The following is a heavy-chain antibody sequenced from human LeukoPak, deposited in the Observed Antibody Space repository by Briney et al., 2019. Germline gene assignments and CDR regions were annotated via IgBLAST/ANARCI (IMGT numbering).Heavy chain of an antibody. CDR2: IYYSGST. J-gene: IGHJ3*02. D-gene: IGHD6-19*01. CDR1: GGSISSYY. Sequence: PSETLSLTCTVSGGSISSYYWSWIRQPPGKGLEWIGYIYYSGSTNYNPSLKSRVTISVDTSKNQFSLRLSSVTAADTALYYCARGWSVIAVTGRESDAFDIWGQGTMVTVSS. CDR3: ARGWSVIAVTGRESDAFDI. V-gene: IGHV4-59*08.